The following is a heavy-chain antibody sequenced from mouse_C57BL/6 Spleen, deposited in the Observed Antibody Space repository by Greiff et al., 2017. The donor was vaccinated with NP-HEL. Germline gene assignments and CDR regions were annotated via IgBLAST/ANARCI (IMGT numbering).Heavy chain of an antibody. CDR3: ARGDDYDGDV. Sequence: EVQLQQSGPELVKPGASVKISCKASGYTFTDYNMDWVKQSHGKSLEWIGDINPNNGGTIYNQKFKGKATLTVDKSSSTAYMELRSLTSEDTAVYYCARGDDYDGDVWGTGTTVTVSS. CDR2: INPNNGGT. D-gene: IGHD2-4*01. J-gene: IGHJ1*03. V-gene: IGHV1-18*01. CDR1: GYTFTDYN.